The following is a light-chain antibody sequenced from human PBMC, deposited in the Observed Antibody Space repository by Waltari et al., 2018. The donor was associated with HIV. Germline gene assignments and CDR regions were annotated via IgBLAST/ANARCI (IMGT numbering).Light chain of an antibody. CDR2: ANN. J-gene: IGLJ1*01. V-gene: IGLV6-57*01. Sequence: NFILTQPHPVSESRGKPVTISCTRSSGNLASSYVQRYQQRPGSSPTTLIYANNQRPSGVPDRFSGSIDSSSNSASLTISGLRTEDEADYYCQSHDNKIFYVFGGGTYVTVL. CDR1: SGNLASSY. CDR3: QSHDNKIFYV.